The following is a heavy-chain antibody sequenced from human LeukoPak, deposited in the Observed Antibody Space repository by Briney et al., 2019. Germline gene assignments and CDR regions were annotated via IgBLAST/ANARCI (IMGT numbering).Heavy chain of an antibody. J-gene: IGHJ4*02. V-gene: IGHV4-34*01. Sequence: SETLSLTCAVYGGSFSGYYWSWIRQPPGKGLEWIGEINHSGSTNYNPSLKSRVTISVDTSKNQFSLKLSSVTAADTAVYYCARGSSKPDYWGQGTLVTVSS. CDR1: GGSFSGYY. CDR2: INHSGST. CDR3: ARGSSKPDY.